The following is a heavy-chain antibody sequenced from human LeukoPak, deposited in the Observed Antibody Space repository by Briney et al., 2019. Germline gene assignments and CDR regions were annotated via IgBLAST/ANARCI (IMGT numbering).Heavy chain of an antibody. CDR2: IYYSGST. D-gene: IGHD3-22*01. V-gene: IGHV4-59*01. CDR3: ARDTMMVFDY. J-gene: IGHJ4*02. Sequence: SETLSLTCTVSGGSISSYYWSWIRQPPGKGLEWIGYIYYSGSTNYNPSLKSRVTISVDTSKNQSSLKLSSVTAADTAVYYCARDTMMVFDYWGQGTLVTVSS. CDR1: GGSISSYY.